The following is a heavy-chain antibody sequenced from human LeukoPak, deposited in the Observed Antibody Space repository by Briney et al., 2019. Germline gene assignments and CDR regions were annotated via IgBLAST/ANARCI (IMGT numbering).Heavy chain of an antibody. Sequence: PSETLSLTCAVYGGSFSGYYWSWIRQPPGKGLEWIGEINHSGSTNYNPSLKSRVTISVDTSKNQFSLKLSSVTAADTAVYYCASHTYYYDSSGPYQGFDYWGQGTLVTVSS. CDR2: INHSGST. CDR3: ASHTYYYDSSGPYQGFDY. D-gene: IGHD3-22*01. CDR1: GGSFSGYY. V-gene: IGHV4-34*01. J-gene: IGHJ4*02.